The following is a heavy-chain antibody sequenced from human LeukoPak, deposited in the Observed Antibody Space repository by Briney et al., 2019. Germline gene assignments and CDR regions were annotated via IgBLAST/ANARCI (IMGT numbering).Heavy chain of an antibody. CDR2: IWYDGSNK. V-gene: IGHV3-33*01. J-gene: IGHJ5*02. CDR3: ARGYYDSSGYNWFDP. CDR1: GFTFSSYG. Sequence: GGSLRLSCAASGFTFSSYGMHWVRQAPGKGLEWVAVIWYDGSNKYYADSVKGRFTISRDNSKNTLYLQMNSLRVEDTAVYYCARGYYDSSGYNWFDPWGQGTLVTVSS. D-gene: IGHD3-22*01.